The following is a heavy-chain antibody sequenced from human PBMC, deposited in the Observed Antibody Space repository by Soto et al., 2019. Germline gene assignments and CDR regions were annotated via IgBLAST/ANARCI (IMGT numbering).Heavy chain of an antibody. CDR3: ARSMVTYNILTGYEYFFDY. D-gene: IGHD3-9*01. V-gene: IGHV3-7*05. J-gene: IGHJ4*02. CDR1: GFTFSSYW. Sequence: GGSLRLSCAASGFTFSSYWMSWVRQAPGKGLEWVANIKQDGSEKYYLDSVKGRFTISRDNAKNSLYLQMSSLRAEDTAVYYCARSMVTYNILTGYEYFFDYWGQGTLVTVSS. CDR2: IKQDGSEK.